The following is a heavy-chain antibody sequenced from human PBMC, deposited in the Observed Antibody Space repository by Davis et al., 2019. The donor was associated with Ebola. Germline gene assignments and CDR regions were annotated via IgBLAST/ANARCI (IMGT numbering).Heavy chain of an antibody. CDR2: MNPNSGNT. Sequence: ASVKVSCKASGYIFTSYDINWVRQAPGQGLEWMGWMNPNSGNTGYAQKFQGRVTMTRNTSISTAYMELSRLKSDDTAVYYCARVYSGSLVRRNWFDPWGQGTLVTVSS. CDR3: ARVYSGSLVRRNWFDP. V-gene: IGHV1-8*01. D-gene: IGHD1-26*01. J-gene: IGHJ5*02. CDR1: GYIFTSYD.